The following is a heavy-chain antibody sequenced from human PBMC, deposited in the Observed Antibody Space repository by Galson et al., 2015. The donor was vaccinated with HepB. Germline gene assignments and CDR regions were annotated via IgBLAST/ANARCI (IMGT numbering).Heavy chain of an antibody. CDR2: VHSNGYT. V-gene: IGHV4-59*01. Sequence: ETLSLTCTVSGGSTSGYYWGWIRQPPGKGLEWLGYVHSNGYTNYNPSLKSRVIIPIDTSKNQFSLKLNHLTAADPAGYFCAKSGGEWLLWGIRGFVPWGQGTLVTVSS. D-gene: IGHD3-3*01. CDR1: GGSTSGYY. CDR3: AKSGGEWLLWGIRGFVP. J-gene: IGHJ5*02.